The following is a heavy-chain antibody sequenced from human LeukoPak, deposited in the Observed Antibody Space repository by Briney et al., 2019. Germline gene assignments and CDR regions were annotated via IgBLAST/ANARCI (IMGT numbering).Heavy chain of an antibody. CDR2: MNPNSGNT. D-gene: IGHD7-27*01. CDR3: ARGPQTSNFFDP. CDR1: GYTFTNSD. Sequence: ASVKVSCKASGYTFTNSDINWVRQTTGQGLEWMGWMNPNSGNTGYAQKFQDRVTMTRDTSINTAYMELNSLRSEDTAVYYCARGPQTSNFFDPWGQGTLVTVSS. J-gene: IGHJ5*02. V-gene: IGHV1-8*01.